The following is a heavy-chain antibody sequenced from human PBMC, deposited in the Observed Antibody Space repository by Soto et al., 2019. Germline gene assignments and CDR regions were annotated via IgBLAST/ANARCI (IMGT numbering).Heavy chain of an antibody. CDR3: ATYLTVTDAFAV. Sequence: QVQLQESGPGLVKPSGTLSLTCAVSGGSISSSNWWSWVRQPPGKGLEWIGEIYHSGSTNYIPSLKSRVTISGDNSKNQFAPKLSAVTAADTAVYYCATYLTVTDAFAVWGQGTMVTVSS. D-gene: IGHD4-17*01. CDR1: GGSISSSNW. J-gene: IGHJ3*01. CDR2: IYHSGST. V-gene: IGHV4-4*02.